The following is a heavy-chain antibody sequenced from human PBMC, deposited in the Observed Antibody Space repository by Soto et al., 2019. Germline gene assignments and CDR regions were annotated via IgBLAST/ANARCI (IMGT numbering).Heavy chain of an antibody. D-gene: IGHD3-3*01. CDR1: GFTFSSYA. V-gene: IGHV3-23*01. CDR3: AKDLVSIFGVAPDY. Sequence: EVQLLESGGGLVQPGGSLRLSCAASGFTFSSYAMSWVRQAPGKGLEWVSAISGSGGSTDYADPVKGRFTISRDNSKNTLYLQMNSLRAVDTALYYCAKDLVSIFGVAPDYWGQGTLVTVSS. CDR2: ISGSGGST. J-gene: IGHJ4*02.